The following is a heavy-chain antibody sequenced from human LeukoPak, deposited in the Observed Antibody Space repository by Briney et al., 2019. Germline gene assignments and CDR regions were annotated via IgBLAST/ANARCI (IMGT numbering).Heavy chain of an antibody. J-gene: IGHJ5*02. D-gene: IGHD6-13*01. Sequence: GRSLRLSCAASGFTFSSYGMHWVRQAPGKRLEWVAVISYDGSNKYYADSVKGRFTISRDNSKNTLYLQMNSLRAEDTAVYYCAKDGGGIAAAGTWENWFDPWGQGTLVTVSS. CDR2: ISYDGSNK. CDR1: GFTFSSYG. CDR3: AKDGGGIAAAGTWENWFDP. V-gene: IGHV3-30*18.